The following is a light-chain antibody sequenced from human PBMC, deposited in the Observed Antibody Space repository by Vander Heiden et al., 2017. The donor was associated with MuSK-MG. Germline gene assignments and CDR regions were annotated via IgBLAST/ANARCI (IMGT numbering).Light chain of an antibody. CDR2: GAF. CDR1: QSISSN. CDR3: QQNYSTPMT. Sequence: DIQMTQSPSPLSASVGDRVTITCRASQSISSNLDWYQQKPGKAPKLLIYGAFSMQSGIPARFSGSGSGTEFTLTISSLQPEDFATYYCQQNYSTPMTFGQGTRVEIK. J-gene: IGKJ5*01. V-gene: IGKV1-39*01.